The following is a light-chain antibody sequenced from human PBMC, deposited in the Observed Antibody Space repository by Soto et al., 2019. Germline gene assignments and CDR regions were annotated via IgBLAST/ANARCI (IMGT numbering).Light chain of an antibody. J-gene: IGKJ5*01. CDR3: QQYYATPIT. CDR2: WAS. V-gene: IGKV4-1*01. Sequence: DIVMTQSSDSLAVSLGERATINCKSSQSILYSSNNRNYLAWYQQKPGQPPKLLIYWASTRESGVPDRFSGSGSGTDFSLTISSLQVADVAVYYCQQYYATPITFGQGTRLEIK. CDR1: QSILYSSNNRNY.